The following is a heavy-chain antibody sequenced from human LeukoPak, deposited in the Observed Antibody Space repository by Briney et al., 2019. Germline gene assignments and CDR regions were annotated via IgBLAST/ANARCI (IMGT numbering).Heavy chain of an antibody. V-gene: IGHV1-24*01. CDR3: ATESLERRGSWFDP. CDR1: GYTLTELS. J-gene: IGHJ5*02. CDR2: FDPEDGET. D-gene: IGHD1-1*01. Sequence: GASVKVSCKVSGYTLTELSMHWVRQAPGKGLEWMGGFDPEDGETIYAQKSQGRVTMTEDTSTDTAYMELSSLRSEDTAVYYCATESLERRGSWFDPWGQGTLVTVSS.